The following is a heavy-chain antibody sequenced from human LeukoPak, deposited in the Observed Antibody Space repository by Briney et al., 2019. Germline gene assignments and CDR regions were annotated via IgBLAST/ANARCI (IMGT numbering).Heavy chain of an antibody. D-gene: IGHD2-15*01. CDR2: MNPNSGNT. CDR1: GYTFTSFD. J-gene: IGHJ6*03. Sequence: ASVRVSCKASGYTFTSFDMNWVRQATGRGLEWMGWMNPNSGNTGYAQKFQGRVTMTRNTSISTAYMELSSLRSEDTAVYYCARGLRYCSGGRCYFSPPYYYYMDVWGKGTTVTISS. CDR3: ARGLRYCSGGRCYFSPPYYYYMDV. V-gene: IGHV1-8*01.